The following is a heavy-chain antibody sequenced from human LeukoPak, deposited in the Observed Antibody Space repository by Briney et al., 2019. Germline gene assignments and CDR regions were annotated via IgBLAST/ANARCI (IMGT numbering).Heavy chain of an antibody. CDR3: ARDEGIWIFGVVIDYFDY. CDR1: GFTFSSYS. V-gene: IGHV3-21*01. CDR2: ISSSSSYI. D-gene: IGHD3-3*01. Sequence: GGSLRLSCAASGFTFSSYSMNWVRQAPGKGLEWVSSISSSSSYIYYADSVKGRFTISRDNAKNSLYLQMNSLRAEDTAVYYCARDEGIWIFGVVIDYFDYWGQGTLVTVSS. J-gene: IGHJ4*02.